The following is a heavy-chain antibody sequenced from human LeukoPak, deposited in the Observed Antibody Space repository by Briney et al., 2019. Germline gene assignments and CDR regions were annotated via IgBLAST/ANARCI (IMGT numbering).Heavy chain of an antibody. V-gene: IGHV4-39*07. D-gene: IGHD6-13*01. J-gene: IGHJ6*03. Sequence: SETLSLTCTVSGGSISSSSYYWGWIRQPPGKGLEWIGSIYYSGSTYYNPSLKSRVTISADTSKNQFSLKLSSVTAADTAVYFCARVTGSSWYYSYYMDVWGKGTTVTVSS. CDR2: IYYSGST. CDR3: ARVTGSSWYYSYYMDV. CDR1: GGSISSSSYY.